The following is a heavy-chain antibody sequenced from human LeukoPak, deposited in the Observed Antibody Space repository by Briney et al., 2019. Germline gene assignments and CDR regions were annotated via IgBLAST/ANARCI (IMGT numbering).Heavy chain of an antibody. CDR3: ARGRSRVLRYFDWLE. D-gene: IGHD3-9*01. J-gene: IGHJ4*02. CDR1: GGTFSSYA. CDR2: IIPIFGTA. Sequence: ASVKVSCKASGGTFSSYAISWVRQAPGQALEWMGGIIPIFGTANYAQKFQGRVTITADESTSTAYMELSSLRSEDTAVYYCARGRSRVLRYFDWLEWGQGTLVTVSS. V-gene: IGHV1-69*13.